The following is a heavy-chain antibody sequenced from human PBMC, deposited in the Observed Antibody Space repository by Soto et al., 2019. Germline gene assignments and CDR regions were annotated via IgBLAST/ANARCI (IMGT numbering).Heavy chain of an antibody. D-gene: IGHD3-10*01. CDR3: ARYGTRGDW. CDR2: ISSSGLTT. Sequence: GPLRRSCQASGFDCRPYHMHWVRKAPWKGLEWVSYISSSGLTTYYADFAEGRFTISRDNAKDSLYLHLNSLRVCATAVYYCARYGTRGDWWGLGTQPSDSS. V-gene: IGHV3-48*04. CDR1: GFDCRPYH. J-gene: IGHJ5*01.